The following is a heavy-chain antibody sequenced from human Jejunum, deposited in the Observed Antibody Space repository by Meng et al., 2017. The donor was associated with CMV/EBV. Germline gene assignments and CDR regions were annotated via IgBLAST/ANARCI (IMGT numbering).Heavy chain of an antibody. CDR1: FTFRDYA. V-gene: IGHV3-9*01. CDR2: ISWNSMSD. CDR3: AKARGSYYGGDTFDI. Sequence: FTFRDYALHWVRQVPGNGPEWVSGISWNSMSDGYADSVKGRFTISRDNAKNLVFLQMNSLTSEDTGLYYCAKARGSYYGGDTFDIWGQGTQVTVSS. J-gene: IGHJ3*02. D-gene: IGHD1-26*01.